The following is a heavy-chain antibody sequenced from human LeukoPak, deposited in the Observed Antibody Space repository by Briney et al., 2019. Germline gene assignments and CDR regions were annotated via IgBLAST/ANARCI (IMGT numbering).Heavy chain of an antibody. CDR2: INPNSGGT. CDR1: GYTFTGYY. CDR3: ARGQTKTRAFDI. D-gene: IGHD1-1*01. Sequence: ASVKVSGKASGYTFTGYYMHWVRQAPGQGLEWMGWINPNSGGTNYAQRFQGWVTMTRDTSISTAYMELSRLRSDDTAVYYCARGQTKTRAFDIWGQGTMVTVSS. J-gene: IGHJ3*02. V-gene: IGHV1-2*04.